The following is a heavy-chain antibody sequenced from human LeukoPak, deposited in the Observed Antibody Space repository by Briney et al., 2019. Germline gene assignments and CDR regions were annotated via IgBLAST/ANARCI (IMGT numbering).Heavy chain of an antibody. CDR2: ISGSGGST. CDR1: GFTFSSYA. Sequence: GGSLRLSCAASGFTFSSYAMSWVRQAPGKGLEWVSAISGSGGSTYYADSVKGRFTISRDNSKNTLYLQMNSLRAEDTAVYYCAKGARGGSYYGDYFDYWGQGTLVTVSS. V-gene: IGHV3-23*01. CDR3: AKGARGGSYYGDYFDY. D-gene: IGHD1-26*01. J-gene: IGHJ4*02.